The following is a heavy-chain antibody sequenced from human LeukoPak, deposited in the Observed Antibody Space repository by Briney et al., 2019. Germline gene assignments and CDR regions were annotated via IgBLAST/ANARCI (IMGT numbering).Heavy chain of an antibody. Sequence: SETLSLTRTVSGSSTSFYYWSWISQPPGKERECIGYIWYSGSTEHNPSLKSRVSLSVDTSNNQVSLRLSSVTAADTAVYYCARGDNRGWYFFDSWGQGTLITVSS. CDR3: ARGDNRGWYFFDS. CDR2: IWYSGST. D-gene: IGHD6-19*01. CDR1: GSSTSFYY. J-gene: IGHJ4*02. V-gene: IGHV4-59*01.